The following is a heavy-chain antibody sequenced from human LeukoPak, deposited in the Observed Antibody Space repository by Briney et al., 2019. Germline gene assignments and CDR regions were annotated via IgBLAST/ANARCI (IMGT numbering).Heavy chain of an antibody. V-gene: IGHV1-18*04. CDR1: GYTFTGYY. J-gene: IGHJ5*02. Sequence: ASVKVSCKASGYTFTGYYMHWVRQALGQGLEWMGWISAYNGNTNYAQKLQGRVTMTTDTSTSTAYMELRSLRSDDTAVYYCARGLEWLTRRHTWFDPWGQGTLVTVSS. CDR3: ARGLEWLTRRHTWFDP. CDR2: ISAYNGNT. D-gene: IGHD3-3*01.